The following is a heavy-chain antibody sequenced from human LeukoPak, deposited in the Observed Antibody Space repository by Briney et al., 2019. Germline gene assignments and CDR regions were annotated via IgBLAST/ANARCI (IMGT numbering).Heavy chain of an antibody. CDR2: IYPGDSDT. CDR3: ALLKQVTAADY. J-gene: IGHJ4*02. CDR1: GSIFTSYW. Sequence: TGESLQISCKGSGSIFTSYWIGWVRQLPGKGLEWMGIIYPGDSDTRYSPSFQGQVTISADKSISTAYLQWSSLKASDTAMYYCALLKQVTAADYWGQGTLVTVSS. V-gene: IGHV5-51*01. D-gene: IGHD2-21*02.